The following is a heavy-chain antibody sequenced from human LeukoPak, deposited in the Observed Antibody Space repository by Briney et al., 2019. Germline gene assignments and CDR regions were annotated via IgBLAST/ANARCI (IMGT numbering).Heavy chain of an antibody. CDR2: IIPIFGTA. Sequence: ASVKVSCKASGGTFSSYAISWVRQAPGQGLEWMGGIIPIFGTANYAQKFQGRVTITADESTSTAYMELSSLRSEDTAVYYCAKNVPYYDFWSGQDYWGQGTLVTVSS. CDR1: GGTFSSYA. D-gene: IGHD3-3*01. CDR3: AKNVPYYDFWSGQDY. V-gene: IGHV1-69*13. J-gene: IGHJ4*02.